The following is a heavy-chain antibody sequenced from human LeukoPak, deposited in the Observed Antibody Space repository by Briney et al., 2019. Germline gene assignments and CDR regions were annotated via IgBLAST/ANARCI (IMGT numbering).Heavy chain of an antibody. Sequence: PSETLSLTCTVSGGSISSSSYYWGWIRQPPGKGLEWIGSIYYSGSTYYNPSLKSRVTVSVDTSKNQFSLKLSSVTAADTAVYYCARIDWVVTGHYFDYWGQGTLVTVSS. CDR3: ARIDWVVTGHYFDY. D-gene: IGHD4-23*01. CDR2: IYYSGST. V-gene: IGHV4-39*07. J-gene: IGHJ4*02. CDR1: GGSISSSSYY.